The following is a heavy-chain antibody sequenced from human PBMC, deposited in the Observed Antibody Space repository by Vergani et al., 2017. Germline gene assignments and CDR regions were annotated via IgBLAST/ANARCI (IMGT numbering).Heavy chain of an antibody. Sequence: QVQLQESGPGLVKPSQTLSLTCTVSGGSISSGSYYWSWIRQPAGKGLEWIGRIYTSGSTNYNPSLKSRVTISVDTSNNQFSLKLSSVTAADTAVYYCARRNVGYSYGPSDAFDLWGQGTMVTVSS. D-gene: IGHD5-18*01. CDR1: GGSISSGSYY. V-gene: IGHV4-61*02. CDR2: IYTSGST. J-gene: IGHJ3*01. CDR3: ARRNVGYSYGPSDAFDL.